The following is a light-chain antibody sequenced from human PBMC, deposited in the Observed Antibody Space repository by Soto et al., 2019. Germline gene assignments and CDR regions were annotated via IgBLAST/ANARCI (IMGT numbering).Light chain of an antibody. CDR2: DAS. Sequence: EIVMTQSPATLSVSPGERATLSCRASQSLSSSLAWYQQKPGQAPRLLIYDASTRANDIPARFSGSGSGTEFTLTTGSLQPDDSAVYYCLRYFRWRMFGQGTKVEIK. J-gene: IGKJ1*01. CDR3: LRYFRWRM. V-gene: IGKV3-15*01. CDR1: QSLSSS.